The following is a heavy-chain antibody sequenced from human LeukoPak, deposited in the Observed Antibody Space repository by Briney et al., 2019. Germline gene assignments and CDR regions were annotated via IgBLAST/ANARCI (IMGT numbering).Heavy chain of an antibody. J-gene: IGHJ4*02. CDR3: AKDQGIAAAGTLDY. CDR2: ISGSGGST. CDR1: GFTFSSYA. D-gene: IGHD6-13*01. V-gene: IGHV3-23*01. Sequence: GGSLRLSCAASGFTFSSYAMSWVRQAPGKGLEWVSAISGSGGSTYYADSVKGRFTISRDNPKNTLYLQMNSLRAEDTAVYYCAKDQGIAAAGTLDYWGQGTLVTVSS.